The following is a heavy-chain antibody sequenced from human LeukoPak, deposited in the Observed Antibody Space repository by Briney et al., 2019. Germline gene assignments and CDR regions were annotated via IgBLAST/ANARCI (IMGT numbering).Heavy chain of an antibody. CDR2: ISYDGSNK. D-gene: IGHD1-26*01. Sequence: GGSLRLSCAASGFTFSSYGMHWVRQAPGKGLEWVAVISYDGSNKYYADSVKGRFTISRDNSKNTLYLQMNSLRAEDTAVYYCAGRSGAKDYWGQGTLVTVSS. J-gene: IGHJ4*02. CDR3: AGRSGAKDY. V-gene: IGHV3-30*03. CDR1: GFTFSSYG.